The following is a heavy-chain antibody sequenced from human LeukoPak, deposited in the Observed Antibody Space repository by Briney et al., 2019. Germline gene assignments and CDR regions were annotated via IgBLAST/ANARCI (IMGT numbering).Heavy chain of an antibody. J-gene: IGHJ4*02. CDR1: GFASSSYA. D-gene: IGHD2-21*02. CDR3: ARYPTYCRGDCYFDY. Sequence: PRGSLSHSRAASGFASSSYATSWVCQAPGKGLEWVSSISASGGSTYYADSVKGRFTISRDNAKNSLYLQMNSLRDEDTAVYYCARYPTYCRGDCYFDYWCRGQVVTVSS. V-gene: IGHV3-23*01. CDR2: ISASGGST.